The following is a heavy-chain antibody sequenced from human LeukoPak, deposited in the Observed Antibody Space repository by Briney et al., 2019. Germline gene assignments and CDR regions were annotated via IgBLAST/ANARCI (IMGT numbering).Heavy chain of an antibody. CDR3: AKDLARSLIVVVPAAPFDY. CDR1: GFTFSSYA. CDR2: ISGGGGST. J-gene: IGHJ4*02. D-gene: IGHD2-2*01. V-gene: IGHV3-23*01. Sequence: GGSLRLSCAASGFTFSSYAMSWVRQAPGKGLEWVSAISGGGGSTYYADSVKGRFTISRDNSKNTLYLQMNSLRAEDTAVYYCAKDLARSLIVVVPAAPFDYWGQGTLVTVSS.